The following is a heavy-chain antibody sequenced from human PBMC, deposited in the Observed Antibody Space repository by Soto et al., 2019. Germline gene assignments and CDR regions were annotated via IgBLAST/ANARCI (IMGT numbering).Heavy chain of an antibody. CDR1: GFSFSSCA. Sequence: PGGSLRLSCAASGFSFSSCAMSWVRQAPGKGLEWVSVISGGGRSTDYADSVKGRFTMSRDNSKNMVFLQMNSLSAEDTAVYYCAKHTLFSDSWYEDYWGQGTLVTVSS. V-gene: IGHV3-23*01. CDR3: AKHTLFSDSWYEDY. D-gene: IGHD6-13*01. CDR2: ISGGGRST. J-gene: IGHJ4*02.